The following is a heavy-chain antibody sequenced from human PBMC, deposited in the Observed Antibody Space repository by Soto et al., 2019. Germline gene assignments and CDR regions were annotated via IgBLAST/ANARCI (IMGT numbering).Heavy chain of an antibody. D-gene: IGHD2-21*01. V-gene: IGHV6-1*01. Sequence: SQTLSLTCVISGDSVSSNSAAWNWIRQSPSRGLEWLGRTYYRSKWYNDYAVSVKSRITINPDTSKNQFSLQLNSVTPEDTAVYYCARDPYCGGDCPLVAFDIWGQGTMVTVSS. CDR3: ARDPYCGGDCPLVAFDI. J-gene: IGHJ3*02. CDR2: TYYRSKWYN. CDR1: GDSVSSNSAA.